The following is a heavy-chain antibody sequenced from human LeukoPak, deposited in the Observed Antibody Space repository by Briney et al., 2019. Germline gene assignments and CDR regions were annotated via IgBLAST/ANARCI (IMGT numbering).Heavy chain of an antibody. J-gene: IGHJ4*02. V-gene: IGHV4-4*02. CDR1: GGSISSGNW. CDR2: IYHSGST. CDR3: ARPGFGGAFDI. D-gene: IGHD3-16*01. Sequence: SGTLSLTCAVSGGSISSGNWWSWVRQPPGKGLEWIGEIYHSGSTNYNPSLKSRVTISVDRSKNHFSLKLSSVTAADTAVYYCARPGFGGAFDIWGQGTLVTVSS.